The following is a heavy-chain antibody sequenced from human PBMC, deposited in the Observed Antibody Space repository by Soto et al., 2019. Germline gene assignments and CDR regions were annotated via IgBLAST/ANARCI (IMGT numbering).Heavy chain of an antibody. CDR3: ARRYGWLYFDY. CDR2: IYYSGST. Sequence: TSETLSLTCTVSGGSISSYYWSWIRQPPGKGPEWIGYIYYSGSTYYNPSLKSRVTIYVDTSKNQFSLKLTSVTAADTALYYCARRYGWLYFDYWGQGSLVTVSS. J-gene: IGHJ4*02. D-gene: IGHD6-19*01. CDR1: GGSISSYY. V-gene: IGHV4-59*08.